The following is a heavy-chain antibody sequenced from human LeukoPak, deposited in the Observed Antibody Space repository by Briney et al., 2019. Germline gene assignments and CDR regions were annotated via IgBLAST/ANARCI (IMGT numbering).Heavy chain of an antibody. CDR3: ARARLRYFLDY. Sequence: SETLSLTCAVYGGSFSGYYWSWIRQPPGKGLEWIGEINHSGSTNYNPSLKSRVTISVDTSKNQFSLKLSSVTAADTAVYYCARARLRYFLDYWGQGTLVTVSS. CDR2: INHSGST. V-gene: IGHV4-34*01. D-gene: IGHD3-9*01. J-gene: IGHJ4*02. CDR1: GGSFSGYY.